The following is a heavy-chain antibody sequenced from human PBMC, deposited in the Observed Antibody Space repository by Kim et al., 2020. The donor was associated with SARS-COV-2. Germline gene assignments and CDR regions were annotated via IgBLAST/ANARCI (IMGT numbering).Heavy chain of an antibody. CDR1: GFTFSAYD. J-gene: IGHJ3*02. D-gene: IGHD3-16*01. CDR2: ITKGSNII. V-gene: IGHV3-48*02. Sequence: GGSLILSCATSGFTFSAYDMNWVRQVPGKGLEWLSFITKGSNIIYYADSVKGRFTTSRDNAKNSLHLQMNSLKDDDTAIYHCVRDRMGGAFDIWGQGTLVTVSS. CDR3: VRDRMGGAFDI.